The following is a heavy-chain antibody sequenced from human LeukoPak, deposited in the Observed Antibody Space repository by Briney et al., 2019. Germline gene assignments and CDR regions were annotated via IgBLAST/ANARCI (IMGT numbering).Heavy chain of an antibody. J-gene: IGHJ6*01. Sequence: ASVKLSCNAAGYTFTSYGISWVREASGQGLEWMGWISAYNGNTNYAQKLEGRVTMTTDTSTSTAYMELRSLRSDDTAVYYCARPFRFGGSLGMDVWGQGTTVTVS. D-gene: IGHD2-15*01. CDR3: ARPFRFGGSLGMDV. CDR2: ISAYNGNT. V-gene: IGHV1-18*01. CDR1: GYTFTSYG.